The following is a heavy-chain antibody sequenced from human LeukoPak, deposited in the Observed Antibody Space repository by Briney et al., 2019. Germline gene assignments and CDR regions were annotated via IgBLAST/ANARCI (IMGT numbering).Heavy chain of an antibody. V-gene: IGHV3-48*02. CDR1: GVSFNSFY. CDR2: IDTQSQTV. D-gene: IGHD6-19*01. Sequence: GGSLRLSCTVSGVSFNSFYMNWVRQAPGKGLEWISYIDTQSQTVYYADSMRGRFTISRDNAKNSLYLQINSLRDEDTALYYRAGGGDSGWAIDNWGQGTLVIVSS. J-gene: IGHJ4*02. CDR3: AGGGDSGWAIDN.